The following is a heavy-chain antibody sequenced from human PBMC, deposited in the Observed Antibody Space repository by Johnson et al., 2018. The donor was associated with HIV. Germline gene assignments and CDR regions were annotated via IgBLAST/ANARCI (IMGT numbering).Heavy chain of an antibody. CDR2: IWHAGSNK. CDR3: ARDLLYSAFDV. D-gene: IGHD2-8*01. CDR1: GFTFSNYG. J-gene: IGHJ3*01. Sequence: QVQLVESGGGVVQPGRSLRLSCAASGFTFSNYGMHWVRQAPGKGLEWVAVIWHAGSNKYYADSVKGRFTISRDNSKNTLYLQMNSLRDEDTAVYYCARDLLYSAFDVWGQGTRVAVSS. V-gene: IGHV3-33*01.